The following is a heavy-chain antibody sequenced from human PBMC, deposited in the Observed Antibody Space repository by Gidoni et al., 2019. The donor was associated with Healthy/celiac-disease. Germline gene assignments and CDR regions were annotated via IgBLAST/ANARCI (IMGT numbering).Heavy chain of an antibody. CDR3: TTSGPPTTVTTENPFDY. J-gene: IGHJ4*02. Sequence: GLEWVGRIKSKTDGGTTDYAAPVKGRFTISRDDSKNTLYLQMNSLKTEDTAVYYCTTSGPPTTVTTENPFDYWGQGTLVTVSS. D-gene: IGHD4-17*01. CDR2: IKSKTDGGTT. V-gene: IGHV3-15*01.